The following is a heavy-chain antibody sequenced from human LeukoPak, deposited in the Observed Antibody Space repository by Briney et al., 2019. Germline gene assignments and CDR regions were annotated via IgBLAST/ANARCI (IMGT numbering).Heavy chain of an antibody. CDR1: GGSFSGYY. CDR3: ARERGYGGCYYYYMDV. D-gene: IGHD4-23*01. CDR2: INHSGST. Sequence: SETLSLTCAVYGGSFSGYYWSWIRQPPGKGLEWIGEINHSGSTNYNPSLKSRVTISVDTSKNQFSLKLSSVTAADTAVYYCARERGYGGCYYYYMDVWGKGTTVTVSS. J-gene: IGHJ6*03. V-gene: IGHV4-34*01.